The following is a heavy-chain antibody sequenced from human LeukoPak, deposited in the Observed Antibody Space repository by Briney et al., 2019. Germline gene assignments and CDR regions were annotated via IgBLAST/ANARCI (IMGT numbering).Heavy chain of an antibody. CDR2: ISSSGSTI. J-gene: IGHJ1*01. Sequence: GGSLRLSCAASGFTFSDYYMSWIRQAPGKGLEGVSYISSSGSTIYYADSVKGRFTISRDNAKNSLHLQMNSLRAEDTAVYYCARVLGSSWYSYFQHWGQGTLVTVSS. CDR1: GFTFSDYY. CDR3: ARVLGSSWYSYFQH. D-gene: IGHD6-13*01. V-gene: IGHV3-11*01.